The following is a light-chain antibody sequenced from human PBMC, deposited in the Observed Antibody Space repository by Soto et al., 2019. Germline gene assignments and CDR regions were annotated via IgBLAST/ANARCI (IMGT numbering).Light chain of an antibody. CDR3: QQSFSTPRT. CDR2: GAS. J-gene: IGKJ1*01. CDR1: QNIVTY. Sequence: DIQMTQSPSSLSASVGDRVTITCRASQNIVTYLNWYLQKPGQAPKLLIYGASSLQSGVPSRFSGSGSGTDCTLTISSLQAEDFGTYYGQQSFSTPRTFAQGTKVDIK. V-gene: IGKV1-39*01.